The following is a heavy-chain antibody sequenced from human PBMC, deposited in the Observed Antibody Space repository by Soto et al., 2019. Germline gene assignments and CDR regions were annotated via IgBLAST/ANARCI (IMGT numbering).Heavy chain of an antibody. Sequence: ASVKVSCKASGYTFTSYGISWVRQAPGQGLEWMGWISAYNGNTNYAQKLQGRVTMTTDTSTSTAYMELRSLRSEDTAVYYCARGLRVIVLMVYAMGYFDYWGQGTLVTVPS. CDR2: ISAYNGNT. V-gene: IGHV1-18*01. CDR1: GYTFTSYG. J-gene: IGHJ4*02. D-gene: IGHD2-8*01. CDR3: ARGLRVIVLMVYAMGYFDY.